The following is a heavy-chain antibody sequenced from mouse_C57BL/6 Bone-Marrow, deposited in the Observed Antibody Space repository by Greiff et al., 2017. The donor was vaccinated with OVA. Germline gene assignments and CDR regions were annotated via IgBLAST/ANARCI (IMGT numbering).Heavy chain of an antibody. Sequence: VQVVESGAELVRPGASVTLSCKASGYTFTDYEMHWVKQTPVHGLEWIGAIDPETGGTAYNQKFKGKAILTADKSSSTAYMELRSLTSEDSAVYYCTREGDITTVNYAMDYWGQGTSVTVSS. CDR2: IDPETGGT. J-gene: IGHJ4*01. D-gene: IGHD1-1*01. CDR1: GYTFTDYE. CDR3: TREGDITTVNYAMDY. V-gene: IGHV1-15*01.